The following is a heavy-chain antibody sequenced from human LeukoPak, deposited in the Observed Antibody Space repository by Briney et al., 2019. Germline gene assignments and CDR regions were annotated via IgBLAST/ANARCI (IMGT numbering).Heavy chain of an antibody. Sequence: SETLSLTCTVSGGSISSGGYYWSWIRQPPGKGLEWIGYIYHSGSTYYNPSLKSRVTISVDRSKNQFSLKLSSVTAADTAVYYCAREPQWFGELLYHYWGQGTLVTVSS. CDR2: IYHSGST. D-gene: IGHD3-10*01. CDR1: GGSISSGGYY. J-gene: IGHJ4*02. V-gene: IGHV4-30-2*01. CDR3: AREPQWFGELLYHY.